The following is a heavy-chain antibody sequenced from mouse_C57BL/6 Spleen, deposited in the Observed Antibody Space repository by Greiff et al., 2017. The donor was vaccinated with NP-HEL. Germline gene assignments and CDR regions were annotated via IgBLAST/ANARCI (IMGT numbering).Heavy chain of an antibody. CDR1: GYTFTSYW. Sequence: QVQLKQPGAELVRPGSSVKLSCKASGYTFTSYWMHWVKQRPIQGLEWIGNIDPSDSETHYNQKFKDKATLTVDKSSSTAYMQLSSLTSEDSAVYYCARWGPAGTGFDYWGQGTTLTVSS. CDR3: ARWGPAGTGFDY. V-gene: IGHV1-52*01. D-gene: IGHD4-1*01. J-gene: IGHJ2*01. CDR2: IDPSDSET.